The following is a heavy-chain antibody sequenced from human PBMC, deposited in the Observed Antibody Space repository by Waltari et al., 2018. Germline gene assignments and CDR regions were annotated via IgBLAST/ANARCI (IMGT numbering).Heavy chain of an antibody. V-gene: IGHV1-2*02. J-gene: IGHJ4*02. Sequence: QVQLVQSGAEVKKPGASVKVSCKTSGYTFTGYYMYWVRQAPGQGLEWIEWINPYSGGTAYAQKFQGMVTLTRDTSISTAYMELNRLISDDSAMYYCATAPDAFQIINWGQGTLVTVSS. CDR3: ATAPDAFQIIN. CDR1: GYTFTGYY. CDR2: INPYSGGT. D-gene: IGHD2-2*01.